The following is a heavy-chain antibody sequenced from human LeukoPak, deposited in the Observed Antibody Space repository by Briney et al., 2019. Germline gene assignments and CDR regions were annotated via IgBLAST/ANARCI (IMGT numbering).Heavy chain of an antibody. CDR1: GFTFSSYD. CDR3: ARGHMLTGYYNFAWFDP. CDR2: IGTAGDT. Sequence: GGSLRLSCAASGFTFSSYDMHWVRQPTGKGLEWVSAIGTAGDTYYSHSVQGRFTISRENAKNSLYLHMNSLSAGDTAVYFCARGHMLTGYYNFAWFDPWGQGTLVTVPS. D-gene: IGHD3-9*01. J-gene: IGHJ5*02. V-gene: IGHV3-13*01.